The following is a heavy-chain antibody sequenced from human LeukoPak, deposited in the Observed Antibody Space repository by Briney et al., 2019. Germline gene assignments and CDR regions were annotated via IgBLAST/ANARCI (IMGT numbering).Heavy chain of an antibody. Sequence: GGSLRLSRAASGFTFSSYAMHWVRQAPGKGLEWVAVISYDGSNKYYADSVKGRFTISRDNSKNTLYLQMNSLRAEDTAVYYCAREPPWDGDYYFDYWGQGTLVTVSS. V-gene: IGHV3-30*04. CDR3: AREPPWDGDYYFDY. CDR2: ISYDGSNK. J-gene: IGHJ4*02. CDR1: GFTFSSYA. D-gene: IGHD4-17*01.